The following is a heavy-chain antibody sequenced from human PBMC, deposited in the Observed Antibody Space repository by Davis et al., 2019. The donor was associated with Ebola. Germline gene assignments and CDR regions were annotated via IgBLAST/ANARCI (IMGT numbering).Heavy chain of an antibody. CDR1: GFTFSSYA. V-gene: IGHV3-30-3*01. Sequence: PGGSLRLSCAASGFTFSSYAMHWVRQAPGKGLEWVAVISYDGSNKYYADSVKGRFTISRDNSKNTLYLQMNSLRAEDTAVYYCARDPLPFWSGYYLPHYWGQGTLVTVSS. CDR3: ARDPLPFWSGYYLPHY. D-gene: IGHD3-3*01. J-gene: IGHJ4*02. CDR2: ISYDGSNK.